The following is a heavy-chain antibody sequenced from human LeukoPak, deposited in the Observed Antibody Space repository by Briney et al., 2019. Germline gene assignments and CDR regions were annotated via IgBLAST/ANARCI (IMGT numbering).Heavy chain of an antibody. Sequence: ASVKVSCKVSGYTLTELSMHWVRQAPGKGLEWMGGFDPEDGETIYAQKFQGRVTMTEDTSTDTAYMELSSLRSEDTAVYYCAKRGEYDYVWGSYRLFDYWGQGTLVTVSS. V-gene: IGHV1-24*01. J-gene: IGHJ4*02. CDR1: GYTLTELS. CDR3: AKRGEYDYVWGSYRLFDY. CDR2: FDPEDGET. D-gene: IGHD3-16*02.